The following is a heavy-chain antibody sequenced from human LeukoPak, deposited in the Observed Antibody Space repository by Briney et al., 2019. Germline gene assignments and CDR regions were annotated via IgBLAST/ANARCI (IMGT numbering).Heavy chain of an antibody. CDR3: ATVHQGRFLECYFGY. D-gene: IGHD3-3*01. CDR2: FDPEDGET. CDR1: GYTLTELS. J-gene: IGHJ4*02. Sequence: ASVKVSCKVSGYTLTELSMHWVRQAPGKGLEWMGGFDPEDGETIYAQKFQGRVTMTEDTSTDTAYMELSSLRSEDTAVYYCATVHQGRFLECYFGYWGQGTLVTVSS. V-gene: IGHV1-24*01.